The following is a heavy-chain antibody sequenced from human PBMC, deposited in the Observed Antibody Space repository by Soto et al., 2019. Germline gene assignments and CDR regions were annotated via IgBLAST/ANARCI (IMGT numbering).Heavy chain of an antibody. V-gene: IGHV1-69*08. D-gene: IGHD2-2*01. CDR1: GGTFSSYT. J-gene: IGHJ4*02. Sequence: QVQLVQSGAEVKKPGSSVKVSCKASGGTFSSYTISWVRQAPGQGLEWMGRIIPILGIANYAQKFQGRVTITADKSTSTAYMELSSLRSEDTALYYCAGDRRSTNLGGFDYWGRGTLVTVSS. CDR3: AGDRRSTNLGGFDY. CDR2: IIPILGIA.